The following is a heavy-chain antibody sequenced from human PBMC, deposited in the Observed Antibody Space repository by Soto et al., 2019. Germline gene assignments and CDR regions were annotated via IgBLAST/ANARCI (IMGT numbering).Heavy chain of an antibody. J-gene: IGHJ4*02. CDR3: ARDAPLSVRSGGSCYSNN. CDR1: GGSISSGGYY. CDR2: IYYSGST. V-gene: IGHV4-31*03. Sequence: SETLSLTCTVSGGSISSGGYYWNWIRQHPGKGLEWIGYIYYSGSTYYNPSLKSRVTISVDRSKNQFSLKLSSVTAEDTAVYYCARDAPLSVRSGGSCYSNNWGQGTLVTVSS. D-gene: IGHD2-15*01.